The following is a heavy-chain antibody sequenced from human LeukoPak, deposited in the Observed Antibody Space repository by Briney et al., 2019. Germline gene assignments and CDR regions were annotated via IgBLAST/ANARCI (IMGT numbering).Heavy chain of an antibody. CDR2: IRYDGSNK. CDR1: GFTFSSYG. J-gene: IGHJ4*02. V-gene: IGHV3-30*02. D-gene: IGHD1-26*01. CDR3: AKDGPKWELQYYFDY. Sequence: GGSLRLSCAASGFTFSSYGMHWVRQTPGKGLEWVSFIRYDGSNKYYADSVKGRFVISRDNSKNTVYLQMNSLRAEDTAVYYCAKDGPKWELQYYFDYWGQGTLVTVSS.